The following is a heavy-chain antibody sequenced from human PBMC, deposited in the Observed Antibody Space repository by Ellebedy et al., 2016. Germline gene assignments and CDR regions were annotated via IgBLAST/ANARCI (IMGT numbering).Heavy chain of an antibody. CDR3: ARDLPSYSSSWSYSGY. J-gene: IGHJ4*02. CDR2: IKQDGSEK. D-gene: IGHD6-13*01. Sequence: GESLKISXAASGFTFSSYWMSWVRQAPGKGLEWVANIKQDGSEKYYVDSVKGRFTISRDNAKNSLYLQMNSLRAEDTAVYYCARDLPSYSSSWSYSGYWGQGTLVTVSS. V-gene: IGHV3-7*01. CDR1: GFTFSSYW.